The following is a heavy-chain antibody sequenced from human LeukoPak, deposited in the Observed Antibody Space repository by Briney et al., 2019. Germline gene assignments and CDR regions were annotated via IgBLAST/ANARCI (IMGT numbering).Heavy chain of an antibody. V-gene: IGHV4-30-4*08. CDR2: IYYSGST. D-gene: IGHD1-26*01. J-gene: IGHJ5*02. CDR1: GGSISSSSYC. Sequence: SETLSLTCTVSGGSISSSSYCWGWIRQPPGKGLEWIGYIYYSGSTYYNPSLKSRVTISVDTSKNQFSLKLSSVTAADTAVYYCARALWVVAARSSDHNPTNWFDPWGQGTLVTVSS. CDR3: ARALWVVAARSSDHNPTNWFDP.